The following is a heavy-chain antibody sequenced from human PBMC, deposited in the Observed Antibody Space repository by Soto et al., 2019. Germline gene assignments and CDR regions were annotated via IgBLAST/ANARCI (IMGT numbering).Heavy chain of an antibody. Sequence: ASVKVSCKASGYTFTSYYMHWVRQAPGQGLEWMGIINPSGGSTSYAQKFQGRVTMTTDTSTSTAYMELRSLRSDDTAVYYCARDIDIVATIDGSWFDPWGQGTLVTVSS. V-gene: IGHV1-46*01. CDR3: ARDIDIVATIDGSWFDP. CDR2: INPSGGST. CDR1: GYTFTSYY. J-gene: IGHJ5*02. D-gene: IGHD5-12*01.